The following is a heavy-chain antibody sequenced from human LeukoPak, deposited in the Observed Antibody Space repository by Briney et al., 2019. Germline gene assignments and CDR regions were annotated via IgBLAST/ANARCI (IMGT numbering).Heavy chain of an antibody. CDR1: GFTFSSYA. V-gene: IGHV3-23*01. CDR2: ISGSGGST. CDR3: AKRAMTYSSAVPRHFDY. Sequence: AGGSLRLSCAASGFTFSSYAMSRVRQAPGKGLEWLSAISGSGGSTYYADSVKGRFTISRDNSKNTLYLQMNSLRAEDTAVYYCAKRAMTYSSAVPRHFDYWGQGTLVTVSS. J-gene: IGHJ4*02. D-gene: IGHD6-19*01.